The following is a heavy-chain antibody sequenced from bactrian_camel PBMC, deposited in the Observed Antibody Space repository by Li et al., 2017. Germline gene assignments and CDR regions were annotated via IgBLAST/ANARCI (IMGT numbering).Heavy chain of an antibody. Sequence: DVQLVESGGGLVQPGGSLRLSCAASGFNFNNYAMSWVGQAPGQRLEWVSTIYSDGSKTYYSDSVKGRFTISRDNAKNTLYLQMNSLEFEDTALYYCAAVLSLRLQVGVSQHNYWGQGTQVTVS. D-gene: IGHD3*01. CDR2: IYSDGSKT. CDR1: GFNFNNYA. CDR3: AAVLSLRLQVGVSQHNY. J-gene: IGHJ4*01. V-gene: IGHV3S11*01.